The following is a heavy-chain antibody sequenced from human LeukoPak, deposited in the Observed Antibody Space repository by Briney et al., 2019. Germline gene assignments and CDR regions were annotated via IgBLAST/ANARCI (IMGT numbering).Heavy chain of an antibody. CDR1: GYTFTGYY. CDR2: INPNSGDT. Sequence: ASVKVSCKASGYTFTGYYMHWVRQAPGQGLEWMGWINPNSGDTNYAQKFQGRVTMTRDTSISTAYMELSSLRSDDTAVYYCARILTTVTTMDYWGQGTLVTVSS. D-gene: IGHD4-17*01. CDR3: ARILTTVTTMDY. V-gene: IGHV1-2*02. J-gene: IGHJ4*02.